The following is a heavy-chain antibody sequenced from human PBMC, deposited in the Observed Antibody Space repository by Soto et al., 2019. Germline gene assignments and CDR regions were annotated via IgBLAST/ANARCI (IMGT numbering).Heavy chain of an antibody. CDR2: VYDTRKT. CDR3: AGYVCSRMNCPFEY. V-gene: IGHV4-39*01. D-gene: IGHD3-16*01. J-gene: IGHJ4*02. Sequence: SGTLSLTCNVSGGSFSAMNFFWGCVPQPAGKGREWVGTVYDTRKTYIRWSVTGRVTVSVHRANNKFKVSLSSVSAGGTAVSYCAGYVCSRMNCPFEYWGQGVLVTDS. CDR1: GGSFSAMNFF.